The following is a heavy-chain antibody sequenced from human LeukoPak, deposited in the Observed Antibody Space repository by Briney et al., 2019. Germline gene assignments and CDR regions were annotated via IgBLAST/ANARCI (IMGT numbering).Heavy chain of an antibody. Sequence: SETLSLTCAVTGGSLSGYYCAWIRQSPGKGLERIGEINHSGRTNYNSSLENRVTISVDTSNNQFSLKLTSVTAADTAVYYCARDPCTSINCPLRYWAQGTLVTVSS. CDR3: ARDPCTSINCPLRY. J-gene: IGHJ4*02. CDR2: INHSGRT. D-gene: IGHD2-2*01. CDR1: GGSLSGYY. V-gene: IGHV4-34*01.